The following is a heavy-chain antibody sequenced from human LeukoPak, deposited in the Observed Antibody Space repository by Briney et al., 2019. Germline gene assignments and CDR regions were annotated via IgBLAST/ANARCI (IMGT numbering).Heavy chain of an antibody. V-gene: IGHV3-21*01. J-gene: IGHJ4*02. CDR1: GFTFSSYS. D-gene: IGHD3-10*01. CDR2: ISSSSSYI. Sequence: GGSLRLSCAASGFTFSSYSMNWVRQAPGKGLEWVSSISSSSSYIYYADSVKGRFTISRDNAKNSLYLQMNSLRAEDTAVYYCARSDYYGSGSSLYYFDYWGQGTLVTVSS. CDR3: ARSDYYGSGSSLYYFDY.